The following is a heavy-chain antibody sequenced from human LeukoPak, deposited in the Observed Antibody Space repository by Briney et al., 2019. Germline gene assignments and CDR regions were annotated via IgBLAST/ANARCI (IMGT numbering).Heavy chain of an antibody. Sequence: SETLSLTCTVSGGSISSYYWSWIRQPAGKGLEWIGRIYTSGSTNYNPSLKSRVTMSVDTSKNQFSLKLSSVTAANTAVYYCARLFLRYFDWARFDPWGQGTLVTVSS. CDR2: IYTSGST. V-gene: IGHV4-4*07. CDR1: GGSISSYY. D-gene: IGHD3-9*01. CDR3: ARLFLRYFDWARFDP. J-gene: IGHJ5*02.